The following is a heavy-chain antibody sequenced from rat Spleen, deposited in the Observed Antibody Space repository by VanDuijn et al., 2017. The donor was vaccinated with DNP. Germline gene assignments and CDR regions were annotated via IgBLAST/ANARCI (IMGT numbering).Heavy chain of an antibody. Sequence: EVQLVESGGGLVQPGRSLKLSCAASGFTFSDYYMAWVRQAPTKGLEWVASISISGSTTNYPDSVKGRFTISRDNAKSSLYLQMDSLRSEDTATYYCARDFYTSYIPFAYWGQGTLVTVSS. D-gene: IGHD1-2*01. CDR1: GFTFSDYY. CDR3: ARDFYTSYIPFAY. J-gene: IGHJ3*01. V-gene: IGHV5-25*01. CDR2: ISISGSTT.